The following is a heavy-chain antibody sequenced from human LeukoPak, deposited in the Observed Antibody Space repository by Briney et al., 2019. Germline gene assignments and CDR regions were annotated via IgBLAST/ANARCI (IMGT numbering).Heavy chain of an antibody. V-gene: IGHV3-23*01. J-gene: IGHJ4*02. CDR3: AKEGRSLQTY. CDR1: GFTFSSYA. D-gene: IGHD5-24*01. CDR2: ISGSGGTT. Sequence: GGSLRLSCAASGFTFSSYAMSWVRQAPGKGLEWVSAISGSGGTTHYADSVKGRFTISRDRSENTLYLQMHSLRAEDTAVYYCAKEGRSLQTYWGQGTLVTVSS.